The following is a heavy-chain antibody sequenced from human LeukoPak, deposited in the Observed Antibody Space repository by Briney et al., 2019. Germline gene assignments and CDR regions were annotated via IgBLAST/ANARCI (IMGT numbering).Heavy chain of an antibody. V-gene: IGHV1-8*01. J-gene: IGHJ6*02. CDR2: MNPNSGNT. CDR1: GYTFTSYD. CDR3: ARGNRRAHYYYYYGMDV. D-gene: IGHD3-16*02. Sequence: ASVKVSCKASGYTFTSYDINWVRQATGQGLEWMGWMNPNSGNTGYAQKFQGRVTMTRNTSISTAYMELSSLRSEDTAVYYCARGNRRAHYYYYYGMDVWGQGTTVTVSS.